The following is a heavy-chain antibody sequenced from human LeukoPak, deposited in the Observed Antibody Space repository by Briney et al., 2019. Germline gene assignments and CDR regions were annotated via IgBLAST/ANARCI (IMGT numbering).Heavy chain of an antibody. CDR1: GFTFDDYA. J-gene: IGHJ4*02. Sequence: GGSLRLSCAASGFTFDDYAMHWVRQAPGKGLEWVSGISWNSGSIGYADSVKGRFTISRDNAKNSLYLQMNSLRAVDTALYYCAKPWYYDFWSGYGDWGQGTLVTVSS. CDR3: AKPWYYDFWSGYGD. CDR2: ISWNSGSI. V-gene: IGHV3-9*01. D-gene: IGHD3-3*01.